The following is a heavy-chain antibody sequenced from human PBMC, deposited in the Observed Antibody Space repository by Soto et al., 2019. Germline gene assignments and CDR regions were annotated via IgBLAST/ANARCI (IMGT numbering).Heavy chain of an antibody. J-gene: IGHJ2*01. Sequence: EVQLVESGGGLVPPGGSLRLSCAASGFTFSSYWMQWVRQAPGKGLVWVSRINSDGSSTSYADSVKGRFTISRDNAKNTLYLQMNSLRAEDTAVYYCARGGSLNWYFDLWGRGTLVTVSS. D-gene: IGHD1-26*01. CDR3: ARGGSLNWYFDL. CDR2: INSDGSST. CDR1: GFTFSSYW. V-gene: IGHV3-74*01.